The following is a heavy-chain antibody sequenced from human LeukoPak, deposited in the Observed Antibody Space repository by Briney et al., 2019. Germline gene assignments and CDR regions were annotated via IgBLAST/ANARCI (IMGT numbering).Heavy chain of an antibody. CDR1: GFTFSSYW. V-gene: IGHV3-74*01. D-gene: IGHD3-9*01. CDR2: INSDGSST. Sequence: GGSLRLSCAASGFTFSSYWMHWVRQAPGKGLVWVSRINSDGSSTSYADSVKGRFTISRDNAKNTLCLQMNSLRAEDTAVYYCARVRSRFDWLSGDFDYWGQGTLVTVSS. J-gene: IGHJ4*02. CDR3: ARVRSRFDWLSGDFDY.